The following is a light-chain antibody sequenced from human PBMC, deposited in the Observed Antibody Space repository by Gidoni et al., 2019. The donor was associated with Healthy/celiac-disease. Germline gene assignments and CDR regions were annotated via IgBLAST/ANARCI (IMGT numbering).Light chain of an antibody. V-gene: IGKV3-20*01. J-gene: IGKJ3*01. Sequence: EIVLTQSPATLSLSPGERATHSCRARQSVSSSYLAWYQQKPGQAPRLLIYGASSRATGIPDRFSGSGSGTDFTLTISRLEPEDFAVYYCQQYGSSPFTFGPGTKVDIK. CDR3: QQYGSSPFT. CDR1: QSVSSSY. CDR2: GAS.